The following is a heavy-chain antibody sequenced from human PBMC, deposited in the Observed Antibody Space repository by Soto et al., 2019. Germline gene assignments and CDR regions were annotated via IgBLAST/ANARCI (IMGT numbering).Heavy chain of an antibody. CDR1: GFTFSSYS. J-gene: IGHJ6*02. CDR3: ARDKAIAAAVGMDV. D-gene: IGHD6-13*01. V-gene: IGHV3-21*01. Sequence: GGSLRLSCAASGFTFSSYSMNWVRQAPGKGLEWVSSISSSSSYIYYADSVKGRFTISRDNAKNSLYLQMNSLRAEDTAVYYCARDKAIAAAVGMDVWGQGTTVTVYS. CDR2: ISSSSSYI.